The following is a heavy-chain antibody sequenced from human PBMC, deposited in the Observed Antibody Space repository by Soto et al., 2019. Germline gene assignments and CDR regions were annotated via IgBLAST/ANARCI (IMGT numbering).Heavy chain of an antibody. CDR2: IYYSGIT. V-gene: IGHV4-31*02. J-gene: IGHJ4*02. CDR3: ARDSGDDILTGFGY. CDR1: DGSISSGGYY. Sequence: SETLSLTWTVSDGSISSGGYYRSRKSQHPGKGLEWIGYIYYSGITYYNPSLKSRVTISVDTSKNQFSLKLSSVTAADTAVYYCARDSGDDILTGFGYWGQGTLVSVSS. D-gene: IGHD3-9*01.